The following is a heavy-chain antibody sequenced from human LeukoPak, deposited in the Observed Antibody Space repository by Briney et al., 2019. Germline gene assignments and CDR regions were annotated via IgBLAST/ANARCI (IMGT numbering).Heavy chain of an antibody. CDR1: GFNFSSYA. Sequence: GGSLRLSCAASGFNFSSYAMTWVRPAPGKGLEWLSVISVSGDRTYYADSVKGRFATSRDNSKNTLYLQMNSLRAEDTAVYYCAKDGYSGSYSYMDVWGKGTTVTVSS. J-gene: IGHJ6*03. V-gene: IGHV3-23*01. CDR3: AKDGYSGSYSYMDV. CDR2: ISVSGDRT. D-gene: IGHD1-26*01.